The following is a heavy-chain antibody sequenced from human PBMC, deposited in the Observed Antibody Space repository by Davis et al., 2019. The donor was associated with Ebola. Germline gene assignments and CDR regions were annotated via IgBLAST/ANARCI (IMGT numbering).Heavy chain of an antibody. Sequence: GGSLRLSCAASGFTFSSYAMSWVRQAPGKGLEWVATISGSGDTTYYADSVKGRFTISRDNAKNSLYLQMNSLRAEDTAVYYCARVPPDDAFDIWGQGTMVTVSS. J-gene: IGHJ3*02. V-gene: IGHV3-23*01. CDR3: ARVPPDDAFDI. CDR1: GFTFSSYA. CDR2: ISGSGDTT.